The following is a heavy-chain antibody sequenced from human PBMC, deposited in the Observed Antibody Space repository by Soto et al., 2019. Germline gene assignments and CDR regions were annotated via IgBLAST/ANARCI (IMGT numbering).Heavy chain of an antibody. J-gene: IGHJ4*01. CDR1: GYTFTSYA. Sequence: ASVKVSCKASGYTFTSYAMQWVRQAPGKRLEWMGWINAGNGTTKYSQKLHGRVTMTTDTSTSTATSALWSLGSELPAAHYCARVSASSGYCYPWLDYWGQGTLVTGSS. CDR3: ARVSASSGYCYPWLDY. D-gene: IGHD3-22*01. CDR2: INAGNGTT. V-gene: IGHV1-3*01.